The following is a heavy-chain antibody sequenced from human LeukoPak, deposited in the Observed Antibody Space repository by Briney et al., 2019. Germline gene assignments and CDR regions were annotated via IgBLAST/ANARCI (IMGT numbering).Heavy chain of an antibody. J-gene: IGHJ5*02. CDR2: INPNSGGT. CDR1: GYTFTGYY. CDR3: ARDRDGGATTNNWFDP. Sequence: ASVKVSCKASGYTFTGYYMHWVRQAPEQGLEWMGWINPNSGGTNYAQKFQGRVTMTRDTSISTAYMELSRLRSDDTAVYYCARDRDGGATTNNWFDPWGQGTLVTVSS. D-gene: IGHD1-26*01. V-gene: IGHV1-2*02.